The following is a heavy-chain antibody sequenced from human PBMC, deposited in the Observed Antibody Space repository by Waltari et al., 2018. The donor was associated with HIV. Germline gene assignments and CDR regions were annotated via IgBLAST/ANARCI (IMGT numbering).Heavy chain of an antibody. J-gene: IGHJ3*01. CDR2: VYFNGDT. CDR1: GGSISGSY. V-gene: IGHV4-4*07. CDR3: ARGPGQASSEAFDF. Sequence: QVHLQESGPGLVKSSETLSLRCTVSGGSISGSYWSWIRQSAGKGLEYIGRVYFNGDTNYNPSFKSRVTMSVDTSKKQFSLKINSMTAADTAVYYCARGPGQASSEAFDFWGQGTFVAVSS. D-gene: IGHD2-21*01.